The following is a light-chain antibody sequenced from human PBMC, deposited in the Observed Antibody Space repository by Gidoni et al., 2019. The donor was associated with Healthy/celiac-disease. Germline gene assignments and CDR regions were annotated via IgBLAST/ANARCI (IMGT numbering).Light chain of an antibody. J-gene: IGKJ1*01. Sequence: TLSLSPGESATLSCRASQSVSVYLAWYQQKPGQAPRLLIYDASNRATGIPARFSGSGSGTDFTLTISSLEPEDFAVYYCQQRSNWPPWTFGQGTKVEIK. CDR2: DAS. CDR3: QQRSNWPPWT. V-gene: IGKV3-11*01. CDR1: QSVSVY.